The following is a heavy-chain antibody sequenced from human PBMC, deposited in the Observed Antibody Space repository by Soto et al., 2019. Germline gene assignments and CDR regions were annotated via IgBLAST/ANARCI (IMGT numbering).Heavy chain of an antibody. CDR1: GYFFNDYH. V-gene: IGHV1-2*02. Sequence: ASVKVSCKTSGYFFNDYHMHWVRKAPGQGLEWMGWINPKNGDTNYAQKFQDRVTMTRDTSISTVYIELRGLTSDDTAVYYCAREADGSHIAAVLLDPLGQATLVTVSS. CDR2: INPKNGDT. J-gene: IGHJ5*02. D-gene: IGHD3-3*02. CDR3: AREADGSHIAAVLLDP.